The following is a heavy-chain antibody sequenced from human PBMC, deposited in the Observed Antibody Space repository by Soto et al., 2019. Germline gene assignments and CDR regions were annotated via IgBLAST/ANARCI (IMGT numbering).Heavy chain of an antibody. Sequence: QVQLVQSGAEVMQPGASVKVSCKASGYTFTSLDINWVRQATGQGLEWMGWMNPNIGATGYAQTFQGRVSMTRDTSISTAYMELSSLKSEDTAMYYCARGVAAGVDYWGQGTLVTVSS. CDR3: ARGVAAGVDY. CDR1: GYTFTSLD. D-gene: IGHD6-13*01. J-gene: IGHJ4*02. CDR2: MNPNIGAT. V-gene: IGHV1-8*01.